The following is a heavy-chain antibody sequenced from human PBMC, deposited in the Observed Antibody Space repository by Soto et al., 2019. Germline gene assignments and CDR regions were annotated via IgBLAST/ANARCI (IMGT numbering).Heavy chain of an antibody. D-gene: IGHD6-13*01. Sequence: GSLRLSCAASGFTVSSNYMSWVRQAPGKGLEWVSVIYSGGSTYYADSVKGRFTISRDNSKNTLWPQMNTLRAEDTAVYYCARMGNYYYYYMDVWGKGTTVTVSS. CDR1: GFTVSSNY. CDR2: IYSGGST. V-gene: IGHV3-66*01. J-gene: IGHJ6*03. CDR3: ARMGNYYYYYMDV.